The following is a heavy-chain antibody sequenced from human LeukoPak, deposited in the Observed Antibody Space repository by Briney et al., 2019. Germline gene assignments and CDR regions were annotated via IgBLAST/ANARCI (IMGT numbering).Heavy chain of an antibody. D-gene: IGHD2-15*01. CDR3: AREVAPNDY. CDR2: INQDATER. J-gene: IGHJ4*02. CDR1: GFTFTTYW. Sequence: PGGSLRLSCEASGFTFTTYWMTWVRQAPGKGLEWVANINQDATERYYADSVKGRFTISRDNAKNSLYLQMNSLRAEDTAVYYCAREVAPNDYWGQGTLVTVSS. V-gene: IGHV3-7*01.